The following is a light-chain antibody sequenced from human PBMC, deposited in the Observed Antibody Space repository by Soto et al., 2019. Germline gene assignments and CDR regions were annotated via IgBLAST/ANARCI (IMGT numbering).Light chain of an antibody. J-gene: IGKJ2*01. CDR3: QQYNSYPVT. V-gene: IGKV1-5*01. CDR2: DAS. CDR1: QSISSW. Sequence: DIQMTQSPSTLSASVGARVTITCRASQSISSWLAWYQQKPGKAPKFLIYDASNLESGVPSRFSDSGSGTEFTLTISSLQPDDFATYYCQQYNSYPVTFGQGTKLKIK.